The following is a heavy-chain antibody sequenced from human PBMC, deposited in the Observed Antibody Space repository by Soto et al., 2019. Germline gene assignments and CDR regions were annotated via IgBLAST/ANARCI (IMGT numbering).Heavy chain of an antibody. CDR1: GGTFSSFA. CDR3: ARVESAYYDSSGHYWFDP. D-gene: IGHD3-22*01. J-gene: IGHJ5*02. Sequence: SVKVACKAAGGTFSSFAISWVRQTPGQGLEWMGGIIPIFGQANYTQKFQGRVTITADEATSTAYMELSSLRSEDTAVYYCARVESAYYDSSGHYWFDPWGQGTLVTVSS. CDR2: IIPIFGQA. V-gene: IGHV1-69*13.